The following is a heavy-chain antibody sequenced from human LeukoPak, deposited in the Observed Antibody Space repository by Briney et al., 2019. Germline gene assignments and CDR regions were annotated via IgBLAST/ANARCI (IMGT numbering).Heavy chain of an antibody. V-gene: IGHV3-7*01. CDR1: GFSFSNSA. Sequence: GGSLRLSCAASGFSFSNSAMNWVRQAPGKGLEWVGNIKKDGSEKYYVDSVKGRFTISRDNAKNSLYLEMNSLRAEDTAVYYCARDMGYCSSTTCYDVFDIWGQGTMVTVSS. D-gene: IGHD2-2*01. CDR3: ARDMGYCSSTTCYDVFDI. CDR2: IKKDGSEK. J-gene: IGHJ3*02.